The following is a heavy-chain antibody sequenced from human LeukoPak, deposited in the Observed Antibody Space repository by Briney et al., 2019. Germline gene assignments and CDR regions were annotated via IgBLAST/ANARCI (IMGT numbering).Heavy chain of an antibody. Sequence: GGSLRLSCAASGFTFSSYAMSWVRQAPGKGLEWVSAISGSGGSTYYADSVKGRFTISRDNSKNTLYLQMNSLRAEDTAVYYCAKGGRSSGWILYYFDYWGLGTLVTVSS. CDR3: AKGGRSSGWILYYFDY. CDR2: ISGSGGST. J-gene: IGHJ4*02. CDR1: GFTFSSYA. D-gene: IGHD6-19*01. V-gene: IGHV3-23*01.